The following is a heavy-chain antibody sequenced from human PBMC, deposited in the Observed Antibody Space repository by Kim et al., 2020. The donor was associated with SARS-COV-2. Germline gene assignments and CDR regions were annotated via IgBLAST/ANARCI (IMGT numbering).Heavy chain of an antibody. V-gene: IGHV3-23*01. Sequence: YVKGRFTIYRDNSKNTLYLQMNSLSAEDTAVYYCAKANYYGSGSYYNGGDWGQGTLVTVSS. CDR3: AKANYYGSGSYYNGGD. D-gene: IGHD3-10*01. J-gene: IGHJ4*02.